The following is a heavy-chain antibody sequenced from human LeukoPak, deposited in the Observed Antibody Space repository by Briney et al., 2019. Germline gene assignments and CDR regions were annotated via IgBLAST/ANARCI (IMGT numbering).Heavy chain of an antibody. CDR3: ARDLSSTPNWELDH. D-gene: IGHD7-27*01. J-gene: IGHJ4*02. Sequence: GASVKVSCKASGYTFSGYFVHWVRQAPGQGLEWMGRINAGSGDTEFAQKFQGRVTMTRDTFVSTAYMEVSGLTSDDMAIYYCARDLSSTPNWELDHWGQGTLVTVSS. V-gene: IGHV1-2*06. CDR1: GYTFSGYF. CDR2: INAGSGDT.